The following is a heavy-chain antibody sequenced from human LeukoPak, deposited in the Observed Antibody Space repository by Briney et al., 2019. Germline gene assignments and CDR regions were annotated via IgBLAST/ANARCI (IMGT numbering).Heavy chain of an antibody. J-gene: IGHJ4*02. CDR1: GFTFSSYS. V-gene: IGHV3-21*01. D-gene: IGHD6-13*01. Sequence: GGSLRLSCAACGFTFSSYSMNWVRQAPGKGLEWVSSISSSSSYIYYADSVKGRFTISRDNAKNSLYLQMNSLRAEDTAVYYCARVTGYSSSWSDYWGQGTLVTVSS. CDR3: ARVTGYSSSWSDY. CDR2: ISSSSSYI.